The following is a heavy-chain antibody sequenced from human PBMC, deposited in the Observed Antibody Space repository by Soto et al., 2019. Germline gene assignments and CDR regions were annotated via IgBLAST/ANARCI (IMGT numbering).Heavy chain of an antibody. CDR3: ARVVRAYCGGDCYDY. CDR2: ISSSSSYI. J-gene: IGHJ4*02. V-gene: IGHV3-21*01. Sequence: EVQLVESGGGLVKPGGSLRLSCAASGFTFSSYSMNWVRQAPGKGLEWVSSISSSSSYIYYADSVKGRFTISRDNAKNSLYLQMNSRRAEDTAVYYCARVVRAYCGGDCYDYWGQGTLVTVSS. CDR1: GFTFSSYS. D-gene: IGHD2-21*01.